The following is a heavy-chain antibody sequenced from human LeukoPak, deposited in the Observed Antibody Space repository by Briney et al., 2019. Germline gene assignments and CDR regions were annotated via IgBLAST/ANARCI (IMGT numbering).Heavy chain of an antibody. CDR3: ARLYGDYALDY. V-gene: IGHV5-51*01. D-gene: IGHD4-17*01. Sequence: GESLKISCKSSGYTFTSYWINWVRQMPGKGLEWMGIIYPGESETRYSPSFQGQVTISADKSITTVYLQWSSLKASDTAMYYCARLYGDYALDYWGQGTLVTVSS. J-gene: IGHJ4*02. CDR1: GYTFTSYW. CDR2: IYPGESET.